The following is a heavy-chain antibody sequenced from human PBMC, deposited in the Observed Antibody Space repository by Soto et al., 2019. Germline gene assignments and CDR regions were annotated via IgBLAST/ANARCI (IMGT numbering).Heavy chain of an antibody. J-gene: IGHJ4*02. CDR3: TTRIAARLYYFDY. CDR1: GFTFSNAW. V-gene: IGHV3-15*01. D-gene: IGHD6-6*01. Sequence: PGGSLRLSCAASGFTFSNAWMSWVRQAPGKGLEWVGRIKSKTDGGTTDYAAPVNGRFTISRDDSKNTLYLLMNSLKTEDTAVYYCTTRIAARLYYFDYWGQGTLVTVSS. CDR2: IKSKTDGGTT.